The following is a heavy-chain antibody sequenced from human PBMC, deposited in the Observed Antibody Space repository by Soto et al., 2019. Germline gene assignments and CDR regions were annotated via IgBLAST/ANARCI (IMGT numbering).Heavy chain of an antibody. CDR1: GFTFTSSA. J-gene: IGHJ3*02. V-gene: IGHV1-58*01. D-gene: IGHD1-26*01. CDR3: AAWGKWEPRSVGYAFDI. CDR2: IVVGSGNT. Sequence: SVKVSCKASGFTFTSSAVQWVRQARGQRLEWIGWIVVGSGNTNYAQKFQERVTITRDMSTSTAYMELSSLRSEDTAVYYCAAWGKWEPRSVGYAFDIWGQGTMVTVSS.